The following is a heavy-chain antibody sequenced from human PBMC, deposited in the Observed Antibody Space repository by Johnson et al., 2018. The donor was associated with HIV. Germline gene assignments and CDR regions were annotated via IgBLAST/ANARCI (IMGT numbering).Heavy chain of an antibody. CDR2: ISYDGSNK. J-gene: IGHJ3*02. CDR1: GFTFSSYP. CDR3: ARDAKYYYDSSGYYYEHDAFDI. V-gene: IGHV3-30*04. Sequence: QVQLVESGGGLVQPGGSLRLSCAASGFTFSSYPMHWVRQAPGKGLEWVAVISYDGSNKYYADSVKGRFIISRDNAKNSLYLQMNSLRAEDTALYYCARDAKYYYDSSGYYYEHDAFDIWGQGTMVTVSS. D-gene: IGHD3-22*01.